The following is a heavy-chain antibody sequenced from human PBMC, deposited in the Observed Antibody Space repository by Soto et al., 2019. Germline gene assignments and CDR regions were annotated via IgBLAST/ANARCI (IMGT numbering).Heavy chain of an antibody. CDR3: ARDVGGADAYYYYGMDV. D-gene: IGHD3-16*01. V-gene: IGHV3-53*01. Sequence: RGSLRLSCAASGFTVSSNYMSWVRQAPGKGLEWVSVIYSGGSTYYADSVKGRFTISRDNSKNTLYLQMNSLRAEDTAVYYCARDVGGADAYYYYGMDVWGQGTTVTVSS. CDR1: GFTVSSNY. J-gene: IGHJ6*02. CDR2: IYSGGST.